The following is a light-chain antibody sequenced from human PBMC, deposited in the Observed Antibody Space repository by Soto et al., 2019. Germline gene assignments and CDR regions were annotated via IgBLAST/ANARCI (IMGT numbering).Light chain of an antibody. CDR1: KLGDKY. Sequence: SYELTQPPSVSVSPGQTASITCSGDKLGDKYACWYQQKPGQSPVLVIYQDNKRPSGIPERFSGSNSGNTATLTISGTQAMDEADYYCQAWDSTPAVFGPGTKLTVL. J-gene: IGLJ1*01. CDR3: QAWDSTPAV. CDR2: QDN. V-gene: IGLV3-1*01.